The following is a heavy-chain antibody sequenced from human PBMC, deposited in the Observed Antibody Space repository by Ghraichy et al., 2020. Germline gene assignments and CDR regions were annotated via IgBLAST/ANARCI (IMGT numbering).Heavy chain of an antibody. J-gene: IGHJ6*02. CDR2: IYYSGST. CDR3: ARGVVATIFYYYGMDV. Sequence: SETLSLTCTVSGGSISSYYWSWIRQPPGKGLEWIGYIYYSGSTNYNPSLKSRVTISVDKSKNQFSLKLSSVTAVDTAVYYCARGVVATIFYYYGMDVWGQGTTVTVSS. D-gene: IGHD5-12*01. CDR1: GGSISSYY. V-gene: IGHV4-59*01.